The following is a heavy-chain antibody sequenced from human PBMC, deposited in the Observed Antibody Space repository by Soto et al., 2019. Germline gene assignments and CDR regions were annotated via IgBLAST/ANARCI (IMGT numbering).Heavy chain of an antibody. D-gene: IGHD6-13*01. Sequence: SETLSLTCTVSGVSVSNGSYYWSWIRQPPGRGLEWIGYIYYSGSTNYNPSLKSRVTISVDTSKNQFSLKLSSVTATDTAIYYCAREQQLGHVKTFDHWGQGTLVTVSS. J-gene: IGHJ4*02. CDR1: GVSVSNGSYY. CDR3: AREQQLGHVKTFDH. CDR2: IYYSGST. V-gene: IGHV4-61*01.